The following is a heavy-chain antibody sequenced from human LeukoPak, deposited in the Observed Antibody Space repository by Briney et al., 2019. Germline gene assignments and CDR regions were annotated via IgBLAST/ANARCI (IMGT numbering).Heavy chain of an antibody. Sequence: GGSLRLSCAASGFTFSSYSMNWVRQAPGKGLEWVSSISSSSSYIYYADSVKGRFTISRDNAKNSLYLQMDSLRAEDTAVYYCARELKQQLVRGDAFDIWGQGTMVTVSS. D-gene: IGHD6-13*01. V-gene: IGHV3-21*01. CDR3: ARELKQQLVRGDAFDI. CDR2: ISSSSSYI. CDR1: GFTFSSYS. J-gene: IGHJ3*02.